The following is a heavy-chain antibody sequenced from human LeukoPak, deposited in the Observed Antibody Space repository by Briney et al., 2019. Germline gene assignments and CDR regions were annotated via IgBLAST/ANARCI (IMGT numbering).Heavy chain of an antibody. CDR1: GFTVSSNY. Sequence: GGSLRLSCAASGFTVSSNYMSWVRQAPGKGLEWVSVIYSGGTTYYADSVKGRFTIPRDSSKNTLYLQMNSLRAEDTAVYYCARDLGRGYDWGDWGQGTLVTVSS. J-gene: IGHJ4*02. CDR2: IYSGGTT. V-gene: IGHV3-53*01. CDR3: ARDLGRGYDWGD. D-gene: IGHD5-12*01.